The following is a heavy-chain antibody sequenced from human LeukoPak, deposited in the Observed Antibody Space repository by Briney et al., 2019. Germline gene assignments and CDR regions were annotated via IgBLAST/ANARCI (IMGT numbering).Heavy chain of an antibody. J-gene: IGHJ6*02. Sequence: SGGSLRLSCAASGFTFSDYYMSWIRQAPGKGLEWVSYISSSGSTIYYADSVKGRFTISRDNSKNTLYLQMNSLRAEDTAVYYCARDRGSGSYRPPYYYGMDVWGQGTTVTVSS. D-gene: IGHD3-10*01. V-gene: IGHV3-11*01. CDR3: ARDRGSGSYRPPYYYGMDV. CDR1: GFTFSDYY. CDR2: ISSSGSTI.